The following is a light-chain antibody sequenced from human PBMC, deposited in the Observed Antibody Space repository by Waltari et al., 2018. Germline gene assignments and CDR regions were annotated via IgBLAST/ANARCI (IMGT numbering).Light chain of an antibody. V-gene: IGKV4-1*01. J-gene: IGKJ1*01. CDR1: QSVLYSSNSNNY. CDR2: WAS. CDR3: QQYYNTPWT. Sequence: DIVMTQSPDSLAVSLGARATINCKSSQSVLYSSNSNNYLGWYQQKPGQRPKLLIYWASTRQSGVPDRFSGSGSGTDFTHTISGLQAEDVAVYYCQQYYNTPWTFGQGTKVEIK.